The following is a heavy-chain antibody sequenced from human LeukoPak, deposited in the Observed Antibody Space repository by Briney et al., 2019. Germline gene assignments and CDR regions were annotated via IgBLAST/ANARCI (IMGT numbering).Heavy chain of an antibody. CDR2: ISAYNGNT. V-gene: IGHV1-18*01. CDR3: AREGWTPPLYYYYGMDV. D-gene: IGHD2-15*01. J-gene: IGHJ6*02. CDR1: GYTFTSYA. Sequence: ASVKVSCKASGYTFTSYAMNWVRQAPGQGLEWMGWISAYNGNTNYAQKLQGRVTMTTDTSTSTAYMELRSLRSDDTAVYYCAREGWTPPLYYYYGMDVWGQGTTVTVSS.